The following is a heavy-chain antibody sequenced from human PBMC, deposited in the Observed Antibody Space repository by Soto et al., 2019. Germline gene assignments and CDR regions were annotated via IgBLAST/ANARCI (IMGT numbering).Heavy chain of an antibody. J-gene: IGHJ6*02. CDR2: ISSSGGTI. Sequence: GGSLRLSCAASGFTFSSCEMNWVRQAPGKGLEWVSYISSSGGTIYYADSVKGRFTISRDNAKNSLFLQMNSLRAEDTAVYYCAREARGYDILTGYPSRYGLDVWGQGTTVTVSS. D-gene: IGHD3-9*01. CDR3: AREARGYDILTGYPSRYGLDV. CDR1: GFTFSSCE. V-gene: IGHV3-48*03.